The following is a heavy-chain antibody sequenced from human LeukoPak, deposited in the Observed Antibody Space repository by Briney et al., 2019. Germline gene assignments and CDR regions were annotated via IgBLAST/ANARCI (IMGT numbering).Heavy chain of an antibody. Sequence: ASVKVSCRASGYTFTNVDINWVRQASGQGLEWMGWMNPNSGNTGYAQNFQGRVTITRDTSISTAYMELSSLTSEDTAVYYCARDSNGQKRAADPFDIWGQGTIVTVSS. CDR3: ARDSNGQKRAADPFDI. V-gene: IGHV1-8*03. CDR2: MNPNSGNT. J-gene: IGHJ3*02. CDR1: GYTFTNVD. D-gene: IGHD6-19*01.